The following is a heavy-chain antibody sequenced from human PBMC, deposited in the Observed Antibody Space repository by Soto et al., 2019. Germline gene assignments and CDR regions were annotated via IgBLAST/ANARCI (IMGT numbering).Heavy chain of an antibody. D-gene: IGHD3-10*01. Sequence: SGPTLVNPTQTLTLTCTFSGFSLSTSGMCVSWIRQPPGKALEWLALIDWDDDKYYSTSLKTRLTISKDTSKNQVVLTMTNVDPVDTATYYCARIRGSGSSDYYYGMDVWGQGTTVTVSS. CDR2: IDWDDDK. CDR1: GFSLSTSGMC. CDR3: ARIRGSGSSDYYYGMDV. V-gene: IGHV2-70*01. J-gene: IGHJ6*02.